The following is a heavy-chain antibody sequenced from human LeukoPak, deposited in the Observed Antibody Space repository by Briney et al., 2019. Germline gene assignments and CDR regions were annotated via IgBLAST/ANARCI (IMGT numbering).Heavy chain of an antibody. J-gene: IGHJ6*03. D-gene: IGHD6-6*01. CDR1: GYTFTSYD. Sequence: ASVTVSCTASGYTFTSYDINWVRQATGQGLEWMGWMNPNSGNTGYAQKFQGRVTMTRNTSISTAYMELSSLRSEDTAVYYCASSRPKARRSHYYYYMDVWGKGTTVTVSS. V-gene: IGHV1-8*01. CDR3: ASSRPKARRSHYYYYMDV. CDR2: MNPNSGNT.